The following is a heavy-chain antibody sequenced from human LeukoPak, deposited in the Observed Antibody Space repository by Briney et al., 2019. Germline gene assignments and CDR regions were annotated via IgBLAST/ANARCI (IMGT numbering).Heavy chain of an antibody. CDR2: INHSGST. Sequence: SETLSLTCAVYGGSFSGYYWSWIRQPPGKGLEWIGEINHSGSTNYNPSLKSRGTISVDTSKNQFSLKLSSVTAADTAVYYCARGGRWPYDYWGQGTLVTVSS. V-gene: IGHV4-34*01. J-gene: IGHJ4*02. CDR1: GGSFSGYY. D-gene: IGHD5-24*01. CDR3: ARGGRWPYDY.